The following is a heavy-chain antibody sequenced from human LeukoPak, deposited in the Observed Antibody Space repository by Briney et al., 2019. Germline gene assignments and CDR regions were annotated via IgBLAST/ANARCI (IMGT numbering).Heavy chain of an antibody. V-gene: IGHV3-48*03. D-gene: IGHD1-26*01. Sequence: GGSLRLSCTASAFSFTTYEMNWVRQAPGKGLEWVSYISGSGSSIYYADSVKGRFTISRDNAKNSLYLQMNSLRAEDTAVYYCARDVGWGLDYWGQGTLVTVSS. CDR3: ARDVGWGLDY. CDR2: ISGSGSSI. J-gene: IGHJ4*02. CDR1: AFSFTTYE.